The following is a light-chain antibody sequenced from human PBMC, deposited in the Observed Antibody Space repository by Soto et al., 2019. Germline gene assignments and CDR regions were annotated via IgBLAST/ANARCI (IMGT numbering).Light chain of an antibody. Sequence: QSVLTQHASVSGSPGQSITISCTGSSGDIGSYNRVSWYQQHPGKAPKLIIYEVTDRPSGVSNRSSGSKSGNTASLTISGLQAEDEAEYYCSSYTNINTRACVFGTGTKVTVL. CDR3: SSYTNINTRACV. V-gene: IGLV2-14*01. J-gene: IGLJ1*01. CDR1: SGDIGSYNR. CDR2: EVT.